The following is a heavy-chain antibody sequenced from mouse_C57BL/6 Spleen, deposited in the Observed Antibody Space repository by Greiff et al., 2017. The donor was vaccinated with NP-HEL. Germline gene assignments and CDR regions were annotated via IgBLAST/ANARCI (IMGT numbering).Heavy chain of an antibody. CDR1: GYTFTDYY. J-gene: IGHJ4*01. V-gene: IGHV1-19*01. D-gene: IGHD2-2*01. Sequence: VQLQQSGPVLVKPGASVKMSCKASGYTFTDYYMNWVKQSHGKSLEWIGVINPYNGGTSYNQKFKGKATLTVDKSSSTAYMELNSLTSEDSAVYYCARRLHYAMDYWGQGTSVTVSS. CDR3: ARRLHYAMDY. CDR2: INPYNGGT.